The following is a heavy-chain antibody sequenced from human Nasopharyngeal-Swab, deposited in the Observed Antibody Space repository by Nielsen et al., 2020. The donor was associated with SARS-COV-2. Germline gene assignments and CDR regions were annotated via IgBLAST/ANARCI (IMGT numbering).Heavy chain of an antibody. CDR2: IKQDGSEK. V-gene: IGHV3-7*01. CDR3: ARDSFSRVGAAGSSHYYCYGMDV. D-gene: IGHD6-13*01. Sequence: GESLKISCAASGFTFSSYWMSWVRQAPGKGLEWVANIKQDGSEKYYVDSVKGRFTISGDNAKNSLYLQMNSLRAEDTAVYYCARDSFSRVGAAGSSHYYCYGMDVWGQGTTVTVSS. J-gene: IGHJ6*02. CDR1: GFTFSSYW.